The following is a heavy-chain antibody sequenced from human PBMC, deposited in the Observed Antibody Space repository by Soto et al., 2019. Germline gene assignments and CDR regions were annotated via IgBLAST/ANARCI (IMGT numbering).Heavy chain of an antibody. Sequence: ASVKVPCKASGYAFHTYAISGVRQAPGQGLEWVGWISGYNGNTNYAEKFQGRVTLTTDTSTKTAFMELRGLTSDDTAVYYCAREYGMDVWGQGTTVTVSS. CDR3: AREYGMDV. CDR1: GYAFHTYA. J-gene: IGHJ6*02. CDR2: ISGYNGNT. V-gene: IGHV1-18*01.